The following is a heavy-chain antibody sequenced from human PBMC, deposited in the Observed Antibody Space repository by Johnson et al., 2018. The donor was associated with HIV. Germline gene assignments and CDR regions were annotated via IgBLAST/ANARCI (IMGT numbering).Heavy chain of an antibody. CDR1: GFTFSSYD. J-gene: IGHJ3*02. CDR2: IGTAGDT. V-gene: IGHV3-13*01. CDR3: ARVGYSNYGGGAFDI. D-gene: IGHD4-11*01. Sequence: MLLVESGGGLVQPGGSLRLSCAASGFTFSSYDMHWVRQATGKGLEWVSAIGTAGDTYYSDSVKGRFTISRENAKNSLYLQMNSLRAEDTALYYCARVGYSNYGGGAFDIWGQGTMVTVSS.